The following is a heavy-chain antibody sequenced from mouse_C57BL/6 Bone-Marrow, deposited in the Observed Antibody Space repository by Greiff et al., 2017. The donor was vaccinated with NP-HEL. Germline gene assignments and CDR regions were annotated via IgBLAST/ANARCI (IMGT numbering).Heavy chain of an antibody. CDR3: ANCYYYAMDY. Sequence: DVKLVESGGGLVKPGGSLKLSCAASGFTFSDYGMHWVRQAPEKGLEWVAYISSGSSTIYYADTVKGRFTISRDNAKNTLFLQMTSLRSEDTAMYYYANCYYYAMDYWGQGTSVTVSS. CDR1: GFTFSDYG. CDR2: ISSGSSTI. V-gene: IGHV5-17*01. J-gene: IGHJ4*01.